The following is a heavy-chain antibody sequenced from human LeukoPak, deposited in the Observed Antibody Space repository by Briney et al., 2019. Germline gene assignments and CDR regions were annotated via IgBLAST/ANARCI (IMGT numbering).Heavy chain of an antibody. J-gene: IGHJ5*02. D-gene: IGHD3-3*01. V-gene: IGHV4-38-2*02. CDR3: ARDRAAEFWSGYFPFDP. CDR1: SYSISSGYY. Sequence: SETLSLTCTVSSYSISSGYYWGWIRQSPGKGLEGIGSIYHTGSTSYNPSLKSRVTISVDTSNNHFSLILISVIAADTAMYYCARDRAAEFWSGYFPFDPWGQGTLVTVSS. CDR2: IYHTGST.